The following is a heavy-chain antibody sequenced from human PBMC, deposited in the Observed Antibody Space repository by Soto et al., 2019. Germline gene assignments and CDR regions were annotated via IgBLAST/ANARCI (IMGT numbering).Heavy chain of an antibody. V-gene: IGHV2-5*02. CDR2: IYWDDDK. CDR1: GFSLSTSGVG. J-gene: IGHJ4*02. D-gene: IGHD1-26*01. CDR3: AHRRSGSNFHF. Sequence: QITLKESGPTLVKPTQTLTLTCTFSGFSLSTSGVGVAWIRQPPGKALEWPALIYWDDDKRSSPSLKSRLPITKDTSKNPVVPTLTNMDPVHTATYYCAHRRSGSNFHFWRQGPLVTASS.